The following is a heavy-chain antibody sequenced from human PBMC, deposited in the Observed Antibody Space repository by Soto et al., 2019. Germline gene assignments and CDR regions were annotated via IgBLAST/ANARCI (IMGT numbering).Heavy chain of an antibody. J-gene: IGHJ5*02. Sequence: QPGGSLRLSCAASGFTFSSYAMSWVRQAPGQGLEWVSAISGSGGSTYYAASVKGRFTISRDNSKNTLYLQMNSLRAEDTAVYYCAKELRITIFGVVPSTWFDPWGQGTLVTVSS. CDR1: GFTFSSYA. CDR2: ISGSGGST. V-gene: IGHV3-23*01. D-gene: IGHD3-3*01. CDR3: AKELRITIFGVVPSTWFDP.